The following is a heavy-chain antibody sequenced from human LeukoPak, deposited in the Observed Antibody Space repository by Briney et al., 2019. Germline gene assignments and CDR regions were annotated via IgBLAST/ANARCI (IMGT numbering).Heavy chain of an antibody. J-gene: IGHJ4*02. CDR1: AYTCINYY. CDR3: AREFSGYIDF. Sequence: ASVKVSCKASAYTCINYYMHWVRQAPGQGLEWMGIINPSGGGTSYAQKFQGRVTMTRDTSTSTVYMEVSSLRSEDTAVYYCAREFSGYIDFWGQGTLVTVSS. D-gene: IGHD1-26*01. CDR2: INPSGGGT. V-gene: IGHV1-46*01.